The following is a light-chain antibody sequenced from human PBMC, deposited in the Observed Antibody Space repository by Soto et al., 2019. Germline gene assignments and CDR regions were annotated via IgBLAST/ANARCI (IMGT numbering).Light chain of an antibody. CDR3: QQRSSWPLLT. J-gene: IGKJ4*01. Sequence: EMVLTQSPATLSLSPGERATLSCRASQSVSNYLAWFQQKPGQAPRLLIYDASNRATGIPARFSVSGSGTDFTLTISSLEPEDFAVYYCQQRSSWPLLTFGGGTKVEI. V-gene: IGKV3-11*01. CDR1: QSVSNY. CDR2: DAS.